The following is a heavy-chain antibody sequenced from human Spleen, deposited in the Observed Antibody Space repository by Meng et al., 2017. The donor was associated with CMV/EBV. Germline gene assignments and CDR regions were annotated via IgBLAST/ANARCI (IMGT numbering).Heavy chain of an antibody. J-gene: IGHJ6*02. CDR3: VRSSTDWDDLPPDFYYGMDV. CDR2: IIPIFGTT. CDR1: GGTFSTYG. D-gene: IGHD1-26*01. Sequence: SVKVSCKASGGTFSTYGISWVRQAPGQGLEWIGGIIPIFGTTNCAQKFQGRDTITTDESTSTVYMELSRLRSEDTAVYYCVRSSTDWDDLPPDFYYGMDVWGQGTTVTVSS. V-gene: IGHV1-69*05.